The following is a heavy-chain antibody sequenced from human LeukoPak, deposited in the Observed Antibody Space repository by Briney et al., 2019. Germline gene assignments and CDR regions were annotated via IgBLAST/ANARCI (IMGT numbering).Heavy chain of an antibody. CDR3: ASGRGSSWSNPFDY. D-gene: IGHD6-13*01. Sequence: PGGSLRLSCAASGFTFSSYAMSWVRQAPGKGLEWVSVISGSGGSTYYADSVKGRSTISRDNSKNTLYLQMNSLRAEDTAVYHCASGRGSSWSNPFDYWGQGTLVTVSS. CDR2: ISGSGGST. V-gene: IGHV3-23*01. CDR1: GFTFSSYA. J-gene: IGHJ4*02.